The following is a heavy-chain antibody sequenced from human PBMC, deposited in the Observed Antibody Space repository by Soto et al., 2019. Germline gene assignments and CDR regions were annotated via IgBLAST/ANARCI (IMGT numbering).Heavy chain of an antibody. Sequence: GGSLRLSCAASVFTFSSYSMNWVRQAPGKGLEWVSSISSSSSYIYYADSVKGRFTISRDNAKNSLYLQMNSLRAEDTAVYYCAREKKRIVVVARDAFDIWGQGTMVTVSS. CDR1: VFTFSSYS. CDR2: ISSSSSYI. V-gene: IGHV3-21*01. D-gene: IGHD2-15*01. J-gene: IGHJ3*02. CDR3: AREKKRIVVVARDAFDI.